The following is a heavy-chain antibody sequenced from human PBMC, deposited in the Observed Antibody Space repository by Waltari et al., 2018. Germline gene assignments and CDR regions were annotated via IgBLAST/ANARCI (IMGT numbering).Heavy chain of an antibody. V-gene: IGHV1-3*01. D-gene: IGHD3-9*01. CDR2: INAGNGNT. CDR1: GYTFTSYA. CDR3: ARGLGSWYFDL. Sequence: QVQLVQSGAEVKKPGASVKVSCKASGYTFTSYAMHWVRQAPGQRLEWMGWINAGNGNTKYSQKFQGRVTITRDTSASTAYMELSSLRSEDTPVYYCARGLGSWYFDLWGRGTLVTVSS. J-gene: IGHJ2*01.